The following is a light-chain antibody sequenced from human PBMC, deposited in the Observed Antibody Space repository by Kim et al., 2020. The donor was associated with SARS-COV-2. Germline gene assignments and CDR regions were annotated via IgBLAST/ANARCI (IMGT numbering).Light chain of an antibody. CDR2: QDS. CDR1: KLGDKY. J-gene: IGLJ2*01. CDR3: QAWDSGTAV. Sequence: SYELTQPPSVSVSPEQTASITCSGDKLGDKYACWYQQKPGQSPVLVIYQDSKRPSGIPERFSGSNSGNTATLTISGTQAMDEADYYCQAWDSGTAVFGGG. V-gene: IGLV3-1*01.